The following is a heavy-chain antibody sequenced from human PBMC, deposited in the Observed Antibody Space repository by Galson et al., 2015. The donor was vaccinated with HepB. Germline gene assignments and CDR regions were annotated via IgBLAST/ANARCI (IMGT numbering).Heavy chain of an antibody. V-gene: IGHV1-18*01. CDR2: INPENGRT. Sequence: SVKVSCKASGYRFISYGIGWVRQAPGQGLEWMGSINPENGRTNYAEKFQDRLTLTTDTSMNTAYLELWSLTSSDTAIYFCARVLVDWGQGTLVVVSS. J-gene: IGHJ4*02. D-gene: IGHD2/OR15-2a*01. CDR3: ARVLVD. CDR1: GYRFISYG.